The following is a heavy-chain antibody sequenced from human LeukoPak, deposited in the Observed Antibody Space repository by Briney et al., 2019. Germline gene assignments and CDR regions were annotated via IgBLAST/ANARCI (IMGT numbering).Heavy chain of an antibody. D-gene: IGHD3-10*01. CDR3: ARGATMVRGVTPFDP. CDR2: MNPISGDT. CDR1: GYTFTSYD. V-gene: IGHV1-8*01. J-gene: IGHJ5*02. Sequence: ASVKVSCKASGYTFTSYDVNWVRQATGQGLEWMGWMNPISGDTGYALKFQGRVTITADESTSTAYMELSSLRSEDTAVYYCARGATMVRGVTPFDPWGQGTLVTVSS.